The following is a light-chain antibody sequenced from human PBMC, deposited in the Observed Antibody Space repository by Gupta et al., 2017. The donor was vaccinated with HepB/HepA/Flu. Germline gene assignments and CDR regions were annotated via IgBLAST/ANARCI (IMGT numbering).Light chain of an antibody. CDR2: YKSDSDK. J-gene: IGLJ3*02. CDR1: SGINVGTYN. V-gene: IGLV5-39*01. CDR3: ALWYTCTWV. Sequence: QPVLTQPTSLSESPGASARFTCTLRSGINVGTYNIYWYQQKPGSHPRYLLRYKSDSDKQQGSGVPSRFSGSKDSSTNAGLLLISGLQSEDEADYYCALWYTCTWVFGGGTKLTVL.